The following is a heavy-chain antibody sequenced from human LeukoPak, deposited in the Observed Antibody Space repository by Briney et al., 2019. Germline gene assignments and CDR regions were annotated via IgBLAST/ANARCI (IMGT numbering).Heavy chain of an antibody. CDR2: IWYDGSNK. D-gene: IGHD3-22*01. Sequence: PGGSLRLSCAASGFTFSSYGMHWVRQAPGKGLEWVAVIWYDGSNKYYADSVKGRFTISRDNSKNTLYLQMNSLRPEDTAVYYCAKPGGDDSSGYYWTYFDYWGQGTLVTVSS. J-gene: IGHJ4*02. V-gene: IGHV3-33*06. CDR1: GFTFSSYG. CDR3: AKPGGDDSSGYYWTYFDY.